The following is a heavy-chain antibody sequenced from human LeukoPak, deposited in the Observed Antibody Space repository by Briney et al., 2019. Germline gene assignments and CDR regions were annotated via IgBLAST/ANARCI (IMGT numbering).Heavy chain of an antibody. CDR3: ARVPGPANYYDSSGYYYVGYFQH. CDR1: GFTFSSYA. CDR2: ISGSGGST. D-gene: IGHD3-22*01. J-gene: IGHJ1*01. V-gene: IGHV3-23*01. Sequence: GGSLRLSCAASGFTFSSYAMSWVRQAPGKGLEWVSAISGSGGSTYYADSVKGRFTISRDNAKNSLYLRMNSLRAEDTAVYYCARVPGPANYYDSSGYYYVGYFQHWGQGALVTVSS.